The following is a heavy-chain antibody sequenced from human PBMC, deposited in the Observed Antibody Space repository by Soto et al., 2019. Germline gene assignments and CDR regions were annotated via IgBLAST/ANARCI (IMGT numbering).Heavy chain of an antibody. CDR3: ARDGYDGSGSPYPAY. J-gene: IGHJ4*02. Sequence: SETLSLTCSVSGGSMSDYFWSWIRQSPGKGLEWIGYIYYLGSTDYNPSLKSRVTISVDTSKRQFSLRLTSVTAADTAVYYCARDGYDGSGSPYPAYWGPGTQVTVSS. D-gene: IGHD3-10*01. CDR1: GGSMSDYF. CDR2: IYYLGST. V-gene: IGHV4-59*01.